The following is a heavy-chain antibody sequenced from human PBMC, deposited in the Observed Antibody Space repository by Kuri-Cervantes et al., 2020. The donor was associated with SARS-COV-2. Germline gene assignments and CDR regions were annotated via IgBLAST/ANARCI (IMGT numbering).Heavy chain of an antibody. CDR3: ANDIVGATNFDY. J-gene: IGHJ4*02. Sequence: GESLKISCAASGFTFGSYAMSWVRQAPGKGLEWVSAISGSGGSTYYADSVKGRFTISRDNSKNTLYLQMNSLRAEDTAVYYCANDIVGATNFDYWGQGTLVTVSS. CDR2: ISGSGGST. V-gene: IGHV3-23*01. CDR1: GFTFGSYA. D-gene: IGHD1-26*01.